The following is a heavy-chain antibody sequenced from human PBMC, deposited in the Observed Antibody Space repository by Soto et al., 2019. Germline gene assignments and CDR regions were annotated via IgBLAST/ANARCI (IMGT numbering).Heavy chain of an antibody. Sequence: PGEPLNISCKGSVYSFTSYWISWGRQMPGKGLEWMGRIDPSDSYTNYSPSFQGHFTISADKSISTAYLQWSSLKASDTAMYYCARQTYHYDSSGYRSGGMDVWGQGTTVTV. CDR3: ARQTYHYDSSGYRSGGMDV. J-gene: IGHJ6*02. D-gene: IGHD3-22*01. CDR2: IDPSDSYT. CDR1: VYSFTSYW. V-gene: IGHV5-10-1*01.